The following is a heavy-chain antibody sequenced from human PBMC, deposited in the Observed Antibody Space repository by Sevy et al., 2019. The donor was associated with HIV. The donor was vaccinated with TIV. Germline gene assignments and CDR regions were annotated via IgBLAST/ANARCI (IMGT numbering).Heavy chain of an antibody. CDR1: GFTFNSYW. CDR3: AREGSPYDTYYYYYGMDV. D-gene: IGHD5-12*01. CDR2: IKQDGSGK. V-gene: IGHV3-7*01. Sequence: GGSLRLSCAASGFTFNSYWMSWVRQAPGKGLEWVANIKQDGSGKYYVDSVKGRFTISSDNSQNSLFLQMNTLRAEDTAVYYCAREGSPYDTYYYYYGMDVWGQGTTVTVSS. J-gene: IGHJ6*02.